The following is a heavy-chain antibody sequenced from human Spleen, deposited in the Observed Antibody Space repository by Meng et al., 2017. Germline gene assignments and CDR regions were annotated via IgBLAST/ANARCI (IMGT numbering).Heavy chain of an antibody. D-gene: IGHD4-23*01. V-gene: IGHV3-7*01. J-gene: IGHJ4*02. CDR2: IKQDGSEK. Sequence: LSLTCAASGFTFSSYWMSWVRQAPGKGLEWVANIKQDGSEKYYVDSVKGRLTISRDNSKNTLFLQMNSLRPEDTAVYYCARTRQPLSTMVTPDHWGQGTLVTVSS. CDR3: ARTRQPLSTMVTPDH. CDR1: GFTFSSYW.